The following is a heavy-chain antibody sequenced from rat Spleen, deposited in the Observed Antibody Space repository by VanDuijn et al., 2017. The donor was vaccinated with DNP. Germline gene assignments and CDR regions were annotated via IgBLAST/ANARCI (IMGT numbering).Heavy chain of an antibody. D-gene: IGHD4-2*01. J-gene: IGHJ2*01. CDR3: ARWSDYFDY. V-gene: IGHV3-3*01. Sequence: VQLQESGPGLVEPSQSLSLTCSVTDYSITSCCRWNWIRKFPGNKLEWMGSINSAGTTKYNPSLKSRISITRDTSKNQFFLHLNSVTTEDTATYYCARWSDYFDYWGQGVMVTVSS. CDR2: INSAGTT. CDR1: DYSITSCCR.